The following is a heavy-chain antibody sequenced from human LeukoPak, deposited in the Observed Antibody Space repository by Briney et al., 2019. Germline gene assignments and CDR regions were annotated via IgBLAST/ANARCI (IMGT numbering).Heavy chain of an antibody. D-gene: IGHD3-22*01. J-gene: IGHJ4*02. CDR1: GFTFSSYA. V-gene: IGHV3-23*01. Sequence: GGSLRLSCAASGFTFSSYAMSWVRQAPGKGLEWVSLISANGGSIYHADSVKGRFTISRDNSKNTLYLQMNSLRVEDTAVYYCAKDSSGYYRHDYWGQGTLVTVSS. CDR3: AKDSSGYYRHDY. CDR2: ISANGGSI.